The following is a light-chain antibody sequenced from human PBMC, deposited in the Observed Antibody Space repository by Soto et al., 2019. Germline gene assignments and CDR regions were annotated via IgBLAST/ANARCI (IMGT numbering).Light chain of an antibody. CDR2: DVS. CDR1: PQGVGGFNF. Sequence: AQACSVSGCPGQSLPISCPGTPQGVGGFNFVSWYQQHPGKAPKLMIYDVSNRPSGLSNRFSGSKSGNTASLTISGLQAEDEADYYCSSYTSSSTQVFGTGTKVTVL. J-gene: IGLJ1*01. V-gene: IGLV2-14*01. CDR3: SSYTSSSTQV.